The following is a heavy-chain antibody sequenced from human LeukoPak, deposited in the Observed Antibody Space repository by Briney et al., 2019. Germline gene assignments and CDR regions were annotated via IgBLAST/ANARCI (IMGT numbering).Heavy chain of an antibody. CDR1: GGTFSSYA. V-gene: IGHV1-69*13. Sequence: SVKVPCKASGGTFSSYAISWVRQAPGQGLEWMGGIIPIFGTANYAQKFQGRVTITADESTSTAYMELSSLRSEDTAVYYCARDSHLYGAFDIWGQGTMVTVSS. CDR3: ARDSHLYGAFDI. D-gene: IGHD4-17*01. J-gene: IGHJ3*02. CDR2: IIPIFGTA.